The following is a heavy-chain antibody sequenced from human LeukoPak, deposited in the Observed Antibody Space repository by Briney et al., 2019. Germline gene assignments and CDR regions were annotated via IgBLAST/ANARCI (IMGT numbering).Heavy chain of an antibody. V-gene: IGHV4-59*01. D-gene: IGHD3-22*01. Sequence: SETLSLTCTVSGGSIGSYYWSWIRQPPGKGLEWIGYIYDSGSTNYNPPLKSRVTISVDTSKNQFSLKLSSVTAADTAVYYCACLTTADAFDIWGQGTMVTVSS. CDR2: IYDSGST. J-gene: IGHJ3*02. CDR1: GGSIGSYY. CDR3: ACLTTADAFDI.